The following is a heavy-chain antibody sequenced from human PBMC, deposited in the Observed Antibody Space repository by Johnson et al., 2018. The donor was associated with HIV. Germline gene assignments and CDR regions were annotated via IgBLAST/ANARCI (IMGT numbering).Heavy chain of an antibody. V-gene: IGHV3-15*01. CDR3: STGDIVVVVAE. CDR1: GFIFSNAW. J-gene: IGHJ1*01. Sequence: VQLVESGGGLVKPGGSLRLSCAASGFIFSNAWMSWVRQAPGKGLEWVGHIKSKTDGGTTDYAAPVKGRFTISRDDSKNTLYLQMNSLKSEDTAVYYCSTGDIVVVVAE. CDR2: IKSKTDGGTT. D-gene: IGHD2-15*01.